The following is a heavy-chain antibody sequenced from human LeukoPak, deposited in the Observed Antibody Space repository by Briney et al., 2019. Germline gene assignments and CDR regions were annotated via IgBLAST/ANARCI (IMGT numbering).Heavy chain of an antibody. CDR2: ISYNGDTI. CDR1: GFTFSSYG. J-gene: IGHJ4*02. V-gene: IGHV3-48*04. CDR3: ARLGIITAAGSNDY. Sequence: TGGSLRLSCAASGFTFSSYGMHWVRQAPGKGLEWVSYISYNGDTIYYADSVKGRFTVSRDNAKNSLYLQMNSLRAEDTAVYYCARLGIITAAGSNDYWGQGTLVTVSS. D-gene: IGHD6-13*01.